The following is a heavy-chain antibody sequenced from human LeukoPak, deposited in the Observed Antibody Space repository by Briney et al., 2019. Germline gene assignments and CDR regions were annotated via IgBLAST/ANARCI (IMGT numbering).Heavy chain of an antibody. CDR1: GYTFTSYD. Sequence: ASVKVSCKASGYTFTSYDINWVRQATGQGLEWMGWMNPNSGNTGYAQKFQGRVTMTTDTSTSTAYMELRSLRSDDTAVYYCARRIVLIQLEDYWGQGTLVTVSS. CDR3: ARRIVLIQLEDY. D-gene: IGHD6-6*01. CDR2: MNPNSGNT. J-gene: IGHJ4*02. V-gene: IGHV1-8*01.